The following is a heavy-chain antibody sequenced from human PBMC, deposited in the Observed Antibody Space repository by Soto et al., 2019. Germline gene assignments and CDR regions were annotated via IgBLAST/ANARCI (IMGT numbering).Heavy chain of an antibody. CDR1: GFTFSSYA. V-gene: IGHV3-30-3*01. D-gene: IGHD3-10*01. Sequence: PVGSLRLSCAASGFTFSSYAMHWVRQAPGKGLEWVAVISYDGSNKYYADSVKGRFTIFRDNSKNTLYLQMNSLRAEDTAVYYCARDYYYGSGSLWTYYYYYGMGVWGQGTTVTVSS. CDR2: ISYDGSNK. CDR3: ARDYYYGSGSLWTYYYYYGMGV. J-gene: IGHJ6*02.